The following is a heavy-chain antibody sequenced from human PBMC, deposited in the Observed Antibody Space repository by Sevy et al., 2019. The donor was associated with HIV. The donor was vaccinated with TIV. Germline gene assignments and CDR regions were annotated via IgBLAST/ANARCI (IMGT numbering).Heavy chain of an antibody. Sequence: GGSLRLSCAASGFTFRNYAMNWVRQAPGKGLEWVSGIRGTGGSGDKTNYADSVKGRFTISRDDSKNSLYLQLNTLRAEDTAIYYCARKYDSSGYFDYWGQGTLVTVSS. CDR1: GFTFRNYA. CDR2: IRGTGGSGDKT. CDR3: ARKYDSSGYFDY. V-gene: IGHV3-23*01. J-gene: IGHJ4*02. D-gene: IGHD3-22*01.